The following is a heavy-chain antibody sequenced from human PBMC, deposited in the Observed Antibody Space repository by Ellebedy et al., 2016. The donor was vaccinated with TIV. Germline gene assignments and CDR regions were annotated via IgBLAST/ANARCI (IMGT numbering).Heavy chain of an antibody. CDR2: ISYSGDLM. Sequence: PGGSLRLSCAASGFTFSGYYMSWFRQAPGKGPEWVSYISYSGDLMYYADSVKGRFTTSRDNAENSLYLQMNSLRAEDTAVYYCARVSVGATPNEDGGYWGQGTLVTVSS. D-gene: IGHD1-26*01. J-gene: IGHJ4*02. CDR1: GFTFSGYY. V-gene: IGHV3-11*04. CDR3: ARVSVGATPNEDGGY.